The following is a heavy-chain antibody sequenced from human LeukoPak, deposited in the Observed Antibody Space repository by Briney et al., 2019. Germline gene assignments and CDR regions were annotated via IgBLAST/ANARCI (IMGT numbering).Heavy chain of an antibody. CDR3: AKDPSDYVGAFDI. J-gene: IGHJ3*02. CDR1: GFTFNSYV. Sequence: GGSLRLSCAASGFTFNSYVMSWVRQAPGKGLEWVSVIGSSGGSTHYADSVKGRFTISRDNSRNTLSLQMNSLRAEDTAVYYCAKDPSDYVGAFDIWGQGTMVSVSS. D-gene: IGHD4-23*01. V-gene: IGHV3-23*01. CDR2: IGSSGGST.